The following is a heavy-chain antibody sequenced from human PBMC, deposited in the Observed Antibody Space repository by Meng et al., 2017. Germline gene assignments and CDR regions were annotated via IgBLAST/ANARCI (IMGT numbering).Heavy chain of an antibody. CDR3: ARGAVVVVAATLFDY. CDR1: GGSFSGYY. V-gene: IGHV4-34*01. J-gene: IGHJ4*02. D-gene: IGHD2-15*01. CDR2: INHSGSN. Sequence: GSLRLSCAVYGGSFSGYYWSWIRQPPGKGLEWIGEINHSGSNNYNPSLKSRVTISVDTSKNQFSLKLSSVTAADTAVYYCARGAVVVVAATLFDYWGQGTLVTVSS.